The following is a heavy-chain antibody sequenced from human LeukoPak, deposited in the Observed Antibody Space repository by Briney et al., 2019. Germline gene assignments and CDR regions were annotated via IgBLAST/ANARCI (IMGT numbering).Heavy chain of an antibody. D-gene: IGHD2-2*01. V-gene: IGHV3-23*01. Sequence: GGSLRLSCAASGFTFSTYAMSWVRQAPGKGLEWVSAISTSGDDTYYADSLKGRFTISRDNSKNTVFLQMNSLRAEDTAVYYCARYCTSTSCFSSLGSLWWGQGTLVTVSS. CDR3: ARYCTSTSCFSSLGSLW. CDR1: GFTFSTYA. J-gene: IGHJ4*02. CDR2: ISTSGDDT.